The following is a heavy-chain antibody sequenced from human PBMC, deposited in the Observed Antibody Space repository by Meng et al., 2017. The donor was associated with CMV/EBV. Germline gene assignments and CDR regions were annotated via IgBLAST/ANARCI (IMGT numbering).Heavy chain of an antibody. CDR1: GDSVSSNSAA. CDR3: ARDRYCSSTSCYWVGMDV. D-gene: IGHD2-2*01. Sequence: SETLSLTCAISGDSVSSNSAAWNWIRQPPSRGLEWLGRTYYRSKWYNDYAVSVKSRITINPDTSKNQFSLQLNSVTPEDTAVYYCARDRYCSSTSCYWVGMDVWGQGTTVTVSS. J-gene: IGHJ6*02. CDR2: TYYRSKWYN. V-gene: IGHV6-1*01.